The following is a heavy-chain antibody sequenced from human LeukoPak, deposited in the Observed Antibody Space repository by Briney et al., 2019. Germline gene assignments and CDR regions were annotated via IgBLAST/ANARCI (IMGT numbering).Heavy chain of an antibody. D-gene: IGHD5-18*01. CDR2: IKQDESEK. V-gene: IGHV3-7*04. J-gene: IGHJ5*02. CDR3: ARGGYSYGS. CDR1: GFTFSSYW. Sequence: GGSLTLSCAASGFTFSSYWMNWVRQAPGKGLEWVANIKQDESEKYYVDSVKGRFTSSRDNAKNLLYLQMNSLRAEDRAVYYCARGGYSYGSWGQGSLVTVSS.